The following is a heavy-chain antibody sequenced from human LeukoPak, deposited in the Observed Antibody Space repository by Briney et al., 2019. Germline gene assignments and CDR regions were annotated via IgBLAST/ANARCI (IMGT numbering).Heavy chain of an antibody. V-gene: IGHV3-30*04. CDR1: GFTFSSYA. CDR2: ISYDGSNK. CDR3: ARVPSSGRIWVMGY. J-gene: IGHJ4*02. D-gene: IGHD3-22*01. Sequence: GGSLRLSCAASGFTFSSYAMHWVRQAPGKGLEWVAVISYDGSNKYYADSVKGRFTISRDNSKNTLYLQMNSLRAEDTAVYYCARVPSSGRIWVMGYWGQGTLVTVSS.